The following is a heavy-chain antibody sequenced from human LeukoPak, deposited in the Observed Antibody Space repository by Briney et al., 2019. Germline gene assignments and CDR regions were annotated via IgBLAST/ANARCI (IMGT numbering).Heavy chain of an antibody. J-gene: IGHJ4*02. CDR1: GFTFSRYW. CDR3: AREVSGRDDY. CDR2: MNQDGSEI. V-gene: IGHV3-7*01. D-gene: IGHD3-10*01. Sequence: GGSLRLSCVGSGFTFSRYWLNWVRQAPGKGLEWVANMNQDGSEIYYLDSVKGRFTISRDNSKNTLHLQMNNLRAEDTAVYYCAREVSGRDDYWGQGTLVTVSS.